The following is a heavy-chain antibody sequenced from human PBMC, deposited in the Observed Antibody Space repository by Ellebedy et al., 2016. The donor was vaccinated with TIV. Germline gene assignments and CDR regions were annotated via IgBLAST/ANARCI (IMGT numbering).Heavy chain of an antibody. CDR2: ISGSGGTT. V-gene: IGHV3-23*01. CDR1: GFTFSSYA. D-gene: IGHD7-27*01. CDR3: AKDRGEHWFDP. Sequence: GESLKISXAASGFTFSSYAMSWDRQAPGKGLEWVSAISGSGGTTYYADSVKGRFTISRDNSKNTLYLQMNSLRAEDTAVYYCAKDRGEHWFDPWGQGTLVTVSS. J-gene: IGHJ5*02.